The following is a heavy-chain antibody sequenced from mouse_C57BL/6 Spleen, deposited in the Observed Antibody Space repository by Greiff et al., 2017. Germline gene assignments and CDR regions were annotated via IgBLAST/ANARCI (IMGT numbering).Heavy chain of an antibody. Sequence: QVQLQQSGAELVKPGASVKISCKASGYAFSSYWMNWVKQRPGKGLEWIGQIYPGDGDTNYNGTFKGKATLTADKSSSTAYVQRSSLTSEASAVYFCARGGVGYFDVGGTGTTVTVSS. V-gene: IGHV1-80*01. CDR3: ARGGVGYFDV. J-gene: IGHJ1*03. CDR1: GYAFSSYW. CDR2: IYPGDGDT.